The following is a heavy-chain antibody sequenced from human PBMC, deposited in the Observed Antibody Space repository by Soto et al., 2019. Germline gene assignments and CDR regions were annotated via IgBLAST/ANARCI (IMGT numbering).Heavy chain of an antibody. CDR3: AKDLYWGNEYGDNALDY. V-gene: IGHV3-30*18. J-gene: IGHJ4*02. Sequence: PGGSLRLSCAASGFAFSSYGMHWVRQPPGKGLEWVAVMSYDGINKFYEDSVKGRFTVSRDNSENTLFLQMNSLREEDTALYYCAKDLYWGNEYGDNALDYWGQGTLVTVSS. D-gene: IGHD4-17*01. CDR1: GFAFSSYG. CDR2: MSYDGINK.